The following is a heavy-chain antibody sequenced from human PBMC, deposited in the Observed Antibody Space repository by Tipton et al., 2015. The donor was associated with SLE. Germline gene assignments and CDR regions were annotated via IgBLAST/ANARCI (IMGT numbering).Heavy chain of an antibody. CDR1: GGSIRSSTYY. CDR3: ARAVGGTSGCLGY. J-gene: IGHJ4*02. Sequence: TLSLICTVSGGSIRSSTYYWGWIRQPPGKGLEWIGSLDYSGSTHYNPSLKSRINISVDTSKNQFSLKLSSVTAADTAVYYCARAVGGTSGCLGYWGLGTLVTVSS. V-gene: IGHV4-39*07. CDR2: LDYSGST. D-gene: IGHD2-8*01.